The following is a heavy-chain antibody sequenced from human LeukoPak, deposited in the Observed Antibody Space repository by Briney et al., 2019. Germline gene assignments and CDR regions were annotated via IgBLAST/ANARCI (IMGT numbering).Heavy chain of an antibody. Sequence: GGSLRLSCAASGFTFSGSTMHWVRQAPGKGVEWVGRIGNKVSNYATTYAASVKGRFTISRDDSKNTAYLQMNSLKTEDAAVYYCTRSLNWIREYWGQGTLVTVSS. V-gene: IGHV3-73*01. J-gene: IGHJ4*02. CDR1: GFTFSGST. CDR3: TRSLNWIREY. CDR2: IGNKVSNYAT. D-gene: IGHD1-20*01.